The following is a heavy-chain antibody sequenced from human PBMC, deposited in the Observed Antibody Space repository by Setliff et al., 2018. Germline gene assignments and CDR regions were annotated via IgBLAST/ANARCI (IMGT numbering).Heavy chain of an antibody. CDR3: VRDLHWGFDY. Sequence: LRLSCAASGFTFDDYAMHWVRQAPGKGLEWVSGISWNSGSIGYADSVKGRFTISRDNAKNSLYLQMNGLRAEDTAVYYCVRDLHWGFDYWGLGTLVTVSS. V-gene: IGHV3-9*01. CDR1: GFTFDDYA. CDR2: ISWNSGSI. J-gene: IGHJ4*02. D-gene: IGHD7-27*01.